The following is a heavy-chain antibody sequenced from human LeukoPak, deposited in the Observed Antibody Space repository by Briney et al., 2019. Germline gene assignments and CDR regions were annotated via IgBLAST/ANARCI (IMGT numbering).Heavy chain of an antibody. Sequence: PGGSLRLSCAASGFTFSSYSVNWVRQAPGKGLEWVSSISSSSSYIYYADSVKGRFTISRDNAKNSLYLQMNSLRAEDTAVYYCARTDYDFWSGRFDPWGQGTLVTVSS. D-gene: IGHD3-3*01. CDR3: ARTDYDFWSGRFDP. V-gene: IGHV3-21*01. CDR1: GFTFSSYS. CDR2: ISSSSSYI. J-gene: IGHJ5*02.